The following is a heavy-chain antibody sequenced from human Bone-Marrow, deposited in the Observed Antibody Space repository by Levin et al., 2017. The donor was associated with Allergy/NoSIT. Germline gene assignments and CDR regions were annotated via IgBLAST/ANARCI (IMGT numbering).Heavy chain of an antibody. Sequence: GESLKISCAASGFIFSDHYMDWARQVPGKGLEWIGRIRNRANSFSTEYAASLRGRFTISRDDSKNSLYLQMNSLQTEDTAVYYCVRGGLGYCDITNCPDNDLWGQGTMVTVSS. CDR3: VRGGLGYCDITNCPDNDL. J-gene: IGHJ3*01. V-gene: IGHV3-72*01. CDR1: GFIFSDHY. CDR2: IRNRANSFST. D-gene: IGHD2-2*01.